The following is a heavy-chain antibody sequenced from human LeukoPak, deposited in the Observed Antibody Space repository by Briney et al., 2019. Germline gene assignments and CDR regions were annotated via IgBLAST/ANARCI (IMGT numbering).Heavy chain of an antibody. CDR3: AKARGVNYYDSSANAFDI. CDR2: IYPGDSDT. D-gene: IGHD3-22*01. CDR1: GYSFTSYW. V-gene: IGHV5-51*01. J-gene: IGHJ3*02. Sequence: GESLKISCKGSGYSFTSYWIGWVRQMPGKGLEWMGIIYPGDSDTRYSPSFQGQVTISADKSISTAYLQWSSLKASDTAMYYCAKARGVNYYDSSANAFDIWGQGTMVTVSS.